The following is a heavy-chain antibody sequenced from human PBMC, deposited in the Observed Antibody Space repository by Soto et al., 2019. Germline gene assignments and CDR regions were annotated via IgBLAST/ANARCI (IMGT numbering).Heavy chain of an antibody. Sequence: QVQLVQSGAEVKKPGASVKVSCKASGYRFTGYHLHWVRQAPGQGLEWMGWINPDRGGTNYAQKFQGSVTLTRDTTIRTAYIELRWLTSEDTAVYYCAAAYFSDINCYTFLASDYWSRGTLVSFSS. CDR2: INPDRGGT. CDR1: GYRFTGYH. CDR3: AAAYFSDINCYTFLASDY. V-gene: IGHV1-2*02. J-gene: IGHJ4*02. D-gene: IGHD3-16*02.